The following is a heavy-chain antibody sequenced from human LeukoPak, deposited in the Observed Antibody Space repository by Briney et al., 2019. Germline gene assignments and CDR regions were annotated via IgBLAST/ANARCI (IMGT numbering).Heavy chain of an antibody. V-gene: IGHV4-30-4*08. J-gene: IGHJ5*02. CDR3: ARADPGRYCSSTSCYNWFDP. Sequence: PSETLSLTCAVYGGSFSGYYWSWIRQPPGKGLEWIGYIYYSGSTYYNPSLKSRVTISVDTSKNQFSLKLSSVTAADTAVYYCARADPGRYCSSTSCYNWFDPWGQGTLVTVSS. D-gene: IGHD2-2*01. CDR1: GGSFSGYY. CDR2: IYYSGST.